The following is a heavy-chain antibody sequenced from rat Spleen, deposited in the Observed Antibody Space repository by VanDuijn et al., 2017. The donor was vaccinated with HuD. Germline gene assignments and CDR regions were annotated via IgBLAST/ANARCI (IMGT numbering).Heavy chain of an antibody. Sequence: EVQLVESGGGLVQPGRSLKLSCAASGFTFSDYNMAWVRQAPKKGLEWVATIIYDGSRTYYRDSVKGRFTISRDNAKSTLYLQMDSLRSEDTATYYCATVLPGYNPHYYVMDAWGQGASVTVSS. J-gene: IGHJ4*01. CDR3: ATVLPGYNPHYYVMDA. D-gene: IGHD1-4*01. CDR1: GFTFSDYN. V-gene: IGHV5S10*01. CDR2: IIYDGSRT.